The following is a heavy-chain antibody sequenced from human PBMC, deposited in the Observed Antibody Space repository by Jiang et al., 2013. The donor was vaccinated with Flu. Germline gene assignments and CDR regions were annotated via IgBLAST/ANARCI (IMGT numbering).Heavy chain of an antibody. V-gene: IGHV1-69*04. CDR1: GGTFSSYA. CDR3: ARSPAMVNNWFDP. D-gene: IGHD5-18*01. CDR2: IIPILGIA. Sequence: GAEVKKPGSSVKVSCKASGGTFSSYAISWVRQAPGQGLEWMGRIIPILGIANYAQKFQGRVTITADKSTSTAYMELSSLRSEDTAVYYCARSPAMVNNWFDPWGQGTLVTVSS. J-gene: IGHJ5*02.